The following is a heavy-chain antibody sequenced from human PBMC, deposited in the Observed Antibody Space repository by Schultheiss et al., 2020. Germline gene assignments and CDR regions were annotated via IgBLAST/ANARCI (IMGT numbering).Heavy chain of an antibody. CDR1: GGSVSSGSYY. V-gene: IGHV4-61*01. CDR2: IYYSGST. J-gene: IGHJ5*02. D-gene: IGHD3-10*01. Sequence: SETLSLTCTVSGGSVSSGSYYWSWIRQPPGKGLEWIGYIYYSGSTNYNPSLKSRVTISVDTSKNQFSLKLSSVTAADTAVYYCARGPYYYGSGSYYSWFDPWGQGTLVTVSS. CDR3: ARGPYYYGSGSYYSWFDP.